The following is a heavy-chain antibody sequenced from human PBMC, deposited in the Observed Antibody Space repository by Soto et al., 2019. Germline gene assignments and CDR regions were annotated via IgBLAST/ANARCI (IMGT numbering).Heavy chain of an antibody. CDR1: GGSISSGGYY. V-gene: IGHV4-31*03. Sequence: QVQLQESGPGLVKPSQTLSLTCTVSGGSISSGGYYWSWIRQHPGKGLEWIGYIYYSGSTYYNPSLKSRVTISXXTXKXXFSLKLSSVTAADTAVYYCARGVTMVRGVRNWFDPWGQGTLVTVSS. J-gene: IGHJ5*02. CDR3: ARGVTMVRGVRNWFDP. D-gene: IGHD3-10*01. CDR2: IYYSGST.